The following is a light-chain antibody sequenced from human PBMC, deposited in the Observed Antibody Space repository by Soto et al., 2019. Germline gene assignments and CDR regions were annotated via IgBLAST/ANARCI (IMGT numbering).Light chain of an antibody. Sequence: EIVLTQSPGTLSLSPGDRATLSCRASQSVSSTYLAWYQQKPGKAPRLLIYDASTRAGGIPDRFSGSGSGTDFTLTISRLEAEDFAVYYWHQYASSPWTFGQGAKVEIK. CDR2: DAS. CDR3: HQYASSPWT. CDR1: QSVSSTY. V-gene: IGKV3-20*01. J-gene: IGKJ1*01.